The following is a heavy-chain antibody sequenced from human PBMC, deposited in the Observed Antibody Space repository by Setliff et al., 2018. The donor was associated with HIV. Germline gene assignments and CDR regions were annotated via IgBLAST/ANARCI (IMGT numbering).Heavy chain of an antibody. D-gene: IGHD3-10*01. Sequence: PSETLSLTCTISGGSFSSYYWSWIRQPAGRGLEWIGRIYNSGTTNYNPSLKSRVTMSIDTSKNQFSLKLTSVTAADTAVYYCARDRHSSGLGSYGPWGPGTLVTAPQ. CDR1: GGSFSSYY. J-gene: IGHJ5*02. CDR2: IYNSGTT. CDR3: ARDRHSSGLGSYGP. V-gene: IGHV4-4*07.